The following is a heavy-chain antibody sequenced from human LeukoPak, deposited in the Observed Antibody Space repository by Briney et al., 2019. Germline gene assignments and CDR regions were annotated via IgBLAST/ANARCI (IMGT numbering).Heavy chain of an antibody. Sequence: AGGSLRLSCAASGFTFSSYSMNWVRQAPGKGLEWVSSISSSSSYIYYADSVKGRFPISRDNAKNPLYLQMNRLRAEDTAVYYCARDRIDYGDLPADYWGQGTLVTVSS. CDR1: GFTFSSYS. J-gene: IGHJ4*02. CDR2: ISSSSSYI. D-gene: IGHD4-17*01. V-gene: IGHV3-21*01. CDR3: ARDRIDYGDLPADY.